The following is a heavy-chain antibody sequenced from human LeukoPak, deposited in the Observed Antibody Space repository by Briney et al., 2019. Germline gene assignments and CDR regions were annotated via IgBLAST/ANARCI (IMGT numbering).Heavy chain of an antibody. CDR1: GDSISSSNHF. CDR3: ARAHNWNDGWDF. D-gene: IGHD1-20*01. CDR2: IHYSGST. Sequence: SETLSLTCTVSGDSISSSNHFWGWIRQPPGKGLEWIASIHYSGSTYYRLSLKSRVIMSVDTSKNQFSLKLTSVTAADTAHYYCARAHNWNDGWDFWGQGTLIAVSS. J-gene: IGHJ4*02. V-gene: IGHV4-39*07.